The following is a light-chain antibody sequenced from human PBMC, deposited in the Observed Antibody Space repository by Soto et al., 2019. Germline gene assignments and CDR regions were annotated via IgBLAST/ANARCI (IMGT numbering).Light chain of an antibody. Sequence: QSALTQPASVSGSPGQSITISCTGTSSDVGGYNYVSWYQHHPGKAPKLIIYDVSNRPSGVSNRFSGSKSGNTASLTISGLQAEDEADYYCTSYTCSSTVVFGGGTKLTVL. CDR3: TSYTCSSTVV. CDR1: SSDVGGYNY. V-gene: IGLV2-14*03. CDR2: DVS. J-gene: IGLJ2*01.